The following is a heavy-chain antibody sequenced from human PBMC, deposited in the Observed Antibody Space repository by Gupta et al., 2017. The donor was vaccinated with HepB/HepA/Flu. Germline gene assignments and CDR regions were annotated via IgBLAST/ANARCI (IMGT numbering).Heavy chain of an antibody. V-gene: IGHV3-23*01. D-gene: IGHD1-26*01. CDR3: ARGLTILDY. CDR1: GFRFGNYP. CDR2: ISASDGST. Sequence: EVQLLESGGGLVQPGGSLKVSCSASGFRFGNYPMTWVRQAPGKGLEWVSAISASDGSTHYADSVKGRFTISSDTSKNTGYLEMNSLRAEDTAVYYCARGLTILDYWGQGTLVTVSS. J-gene: IGHJ4*02.